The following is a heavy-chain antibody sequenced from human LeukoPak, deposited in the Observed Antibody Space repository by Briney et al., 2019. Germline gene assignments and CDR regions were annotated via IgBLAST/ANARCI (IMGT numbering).Heavy chain of an antibody. V-gene: IGHV3-9*01. J-gene: IGHJ4*02. Sequence: GGSLRLSCAASGFSFDDYAMHWVRQAPGKGLEWVSGVSWNSGSRGYADSVKGRFTISRDNAENSLYLQMNSLRAEDTAVYYCAKKGATIFGVVIEGPFDYWGQGTLVTVSS. D-gene: IGHD3-3*01. CDR3: AKKGATIFGVVIEGPFDY. CDR1: GFSFDDYA. CDR2: VSWNSGSR.